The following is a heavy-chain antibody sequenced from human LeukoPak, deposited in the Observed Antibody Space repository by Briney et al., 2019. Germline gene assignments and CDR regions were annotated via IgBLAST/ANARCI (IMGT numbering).Heavy chain of an antibody. D-gene: IGHD6-19*01. CDR2: MNPNSGNT. V-gene: IGHV1-8*03. CDR1: GYTFTGYF. Sequence: ASVKVSCKASGYTFTGYFIHWVRQAPGQGLEWMGWMNPNSGNTGYAQKFQGRVTITRNTSISTAYMELSSLRSEDTAVYYCARGRRGIAVAGTRRGWFDPWGQGTLVTVSS. J-gene: IGHJ5*02. CDR3: ARGRRGIAVAGTRRGWFDP.